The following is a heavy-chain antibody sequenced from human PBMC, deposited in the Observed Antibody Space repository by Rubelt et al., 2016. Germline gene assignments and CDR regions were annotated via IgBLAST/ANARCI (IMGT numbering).Heavy chain of an antibody. V-gene: IGHV3-15*07. Sequence: IVSNAWMNWVRQAPGKGLEWVGRIKSKTDGGTTDYAAPVKGRFTISRDDSKNTLYLQMNSLKTEDTAVYYCTTAKSTVTTIYWYFDLWGRGTLVTVSS. CDR1: IVSNAW. J-gene: IGHJ2*01. CDR3: TTAKSTVTTIYWYFDL. CDR2: IKSKTDGGTT. D-gene: IGHD4-17*01.